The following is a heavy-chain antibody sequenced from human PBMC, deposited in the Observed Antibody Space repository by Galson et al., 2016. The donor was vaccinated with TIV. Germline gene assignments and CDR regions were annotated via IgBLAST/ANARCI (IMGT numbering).Heavy chain of an antibody. J-gene: IGHJ5*02. CDR2: ICHTETT. CDR1: GYSISSGYY. CDR3: VRIGMLRESCSCYACPGIFDT. V-gene: IGHV4-38-2*01. D-gene: IGHD3-22*01. Sequence: ETLSLTCAVSGYSISSGYYWGWVRQPPGKGLEWLGNICHTETTYYNPSLESRVSISVDTSKNQFSLRLSSVTAADTAVYCCVRIGMLRESCSCYACPGIFDTWGQGILVTVSS.